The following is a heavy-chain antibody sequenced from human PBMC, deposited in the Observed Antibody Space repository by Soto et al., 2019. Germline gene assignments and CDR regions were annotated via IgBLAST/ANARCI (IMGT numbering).Heavy chain of an antibody. V-gene: IGHV3-30-3*01. Sequence: QGQLVESGGGVVQPGRSLRLSCAASGFTFSSYAMHWVRQAPGKGLEWVAVISYDGSNKYYADSVKGRFTISRDNSKNTLYLQMNSLRAEDTAVYYCAREDGDYVLSPLFDPWGQGTLVTVSS. CDR1: GFTFSSYA. CDR2: ISYDGSNK. D-gene: IGHD4-17*01. J-gene: IGHJ5*02. CDR3: AREDGDYVLSPLFDP.